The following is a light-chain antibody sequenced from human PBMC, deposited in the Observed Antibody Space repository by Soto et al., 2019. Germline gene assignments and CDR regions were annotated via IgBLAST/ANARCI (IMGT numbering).Light chain of an antibody. CDR2: DVS. CDR3: SSDGAGSIL. V-gene: IGLV2-14*03. J-gene: IGLJ2*01. CDR1: SSDIGSYNY. Sequence: QSVLTQPASLSGSPGQSITISCTGTSSDIGSYNYISWYQQHPGKAPKLMIFDVSYRPSGISDRFSGSKSGNTASLTISGFRQEDGADYYCSSDGAGSILFGGGTKVTVL.